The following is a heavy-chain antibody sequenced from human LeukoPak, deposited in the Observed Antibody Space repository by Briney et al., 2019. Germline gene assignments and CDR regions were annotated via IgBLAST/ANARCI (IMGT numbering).Heavy chain of an antibody. CDR3: AGDQEAFVY. J-gene: IGHJ4*02. CDR2: IYPREGST. Sequence: GASVKVSCKPSGYSFTSNEIHGVRPAAGQGREWMGRIYPREGSTSYARTVQRRLTLTRDTSTSTVHLELSGVSAEYLPGYYCAGDQEAFVYWGQGALLADPS. CDR1: GYSFTSNE. V-gene: IGHV1-46*01.